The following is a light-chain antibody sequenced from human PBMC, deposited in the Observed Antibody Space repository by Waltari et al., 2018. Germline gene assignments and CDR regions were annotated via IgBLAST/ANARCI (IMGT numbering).Light chain of an antibody. J-gene: IGKJ1*01. V-gene: IGKV2-28*01. CDR1: QSLLHSNGYTF. Sequence: DIVMTQAPLFLPVTPAEPASISCRSSQSLLHSNGYTFLDWYLQKPGQSPQLLIYMVSNRASGVPDRFSGSGSGTDFTLKISRVEAEDVGIYYCMQARQTPWTFGQGTRVEIK. CDR3: MQARQTPWT. CDR2: MVS.